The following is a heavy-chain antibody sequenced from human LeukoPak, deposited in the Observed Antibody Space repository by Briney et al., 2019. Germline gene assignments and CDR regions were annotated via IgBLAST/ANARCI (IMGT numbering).Heavy chain of an antibody. CDR1: GGSISSYY. D-gene: IGHD6-19*01. J-gene: IGHJ4*02. Sequence: SETLSLTCTVSGGSISSYYWSWLRQPPGKGLEWIGYIYYSGSTNYNPSLKSRVTISVDKSKNQFSLKLSSVTAADTAVYYCARALIAVAGALDYWGQGTLATVSS. CDR3: ARALIAVAGALDY. V-gene: IGHV4-59*12. CDR2: IYYSGST.